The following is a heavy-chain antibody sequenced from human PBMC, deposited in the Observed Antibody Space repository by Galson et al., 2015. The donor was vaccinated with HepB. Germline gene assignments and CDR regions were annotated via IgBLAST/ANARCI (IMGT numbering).Heavy chain of an antibody. J-gene: IGHJ6*02. D-gene: IGHD2-15*01. V-gene: IGHV3-11*01. CDR3: VRLSDCRGGMCQSGKYGMDV. Sequence: SLRLSCAASGFTFNYYYMTWIRQAPGKGLEWISYISSSGGTIYYADSVKGRLTISRNNAENSLYLQMNNLRDEDTAVYYCVRLSDCRGGMCQSGKYGMDVWGQGTTVTVSS. CDR1: GFTFNYYY. CDR2: ISSSGGTI.